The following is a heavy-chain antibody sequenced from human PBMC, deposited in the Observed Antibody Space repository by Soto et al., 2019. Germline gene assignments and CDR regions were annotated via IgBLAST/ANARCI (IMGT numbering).Heavy chain of an antibody. Sequence: QVQLVESGGGVVQPGRSLRLSCAASGFTFSSYGMHWVRQAPGKGLEWVAVISYDGSNKYYADSVKGRFTISRDNSKNTXXLQMNSLRAEDTAVYYCAKDGAFDSSGYYLSIFDYWGQGTLVTVSS. CDR1: GFTFSSYG. V-gene: IGHV3-30*18. CDR2: ISYDGSNK. D-gene: IGHD3-22*01. J-gene: IGHJ4*02. CDR3: AKDGAFDSSGYYLSIFDY.